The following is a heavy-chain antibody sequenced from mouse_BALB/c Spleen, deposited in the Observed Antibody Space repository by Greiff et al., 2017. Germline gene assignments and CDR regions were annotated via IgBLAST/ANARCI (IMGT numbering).Heavy chain of an antibody. D-gene: IGHD1-2*01. Sequence: QVHVKQPGAELVKPGASVKLSCKASGYTFTSYWMHWVKQRPGQGLEWIGEINPSNGRTNYNEKFKSKATLTVDKSSSTAYMQLSSLTSEDSAVYYCARIALLRPLDYWGQGTTLTVSS. V-gene: IGHV1S81*02. CDR1: GYTFTSYW. CDR2: INPSNGRT. J-gene: IGHJ2*01. CDR3: ARIALLRPLDY.